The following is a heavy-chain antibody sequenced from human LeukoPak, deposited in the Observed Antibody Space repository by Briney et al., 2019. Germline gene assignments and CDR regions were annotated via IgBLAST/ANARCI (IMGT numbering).Heavy chain of an antibody. CDR1: GYTFTGYY. D-gene: IGHD1-26*01. CDR3: ARELVGATTPDY. CDR2: INPNSGGT. J-gene: IGHJ4*02. V-gene: IGHV1-2*02. Sequence: ASVKVSCKASGYTFTGYYMHWVRQAPGQGLEWMGWINPNSGGTNYAQKFQGRVTMTRDTSISTAYMELSRLRSDDTAVYYCARELVGATTPDYWGQGTLVTASS.